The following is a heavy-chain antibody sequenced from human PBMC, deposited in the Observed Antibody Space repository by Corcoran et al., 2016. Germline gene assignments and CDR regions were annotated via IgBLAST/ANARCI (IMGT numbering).Heavy chain of an antibody. CDR2: INHSGST. CDR1: GGSFSGYY. J-gene: IGHJ5*02. D-gene: IGHD6-6*01. CDR3: VRREVSRMAARLSFDP. V-gene: IGHV4-34*01. Sequence: QVQLQQWGAGLLKPSETLSLTCAVYGGSFSGYYWSWIRQPPGKGLEWIGEINHSGSTNYNPSLKSRVTISVDTSKNQFSLKLSSVTAADTAVYYCVRREVSRMAARLSFDPWGQGTLVTVSS.